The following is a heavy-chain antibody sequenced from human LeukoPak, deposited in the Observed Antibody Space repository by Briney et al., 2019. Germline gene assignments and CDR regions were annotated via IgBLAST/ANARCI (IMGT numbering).Heavy chain of an antibody. CDR3: AKASQAYYYGSGSYYNVDY. Sequence: GGSLRLSCAASGFTFSSYAMHWVRQAPGKGLEWVAVISYDGSNKYYADSVKGRFTISRDNSKNTLYLQMNSLRAEDTAVYYCAKASQAYYYGSGSYYNVDYWGQGTLVTVSS. CDR1: GFTFSSYA. J-gene: IGHJ4*02. V-gene: IGHV3-30*04. D-gene: IGHD3-10*01. CDR2: ISYDGSNK.